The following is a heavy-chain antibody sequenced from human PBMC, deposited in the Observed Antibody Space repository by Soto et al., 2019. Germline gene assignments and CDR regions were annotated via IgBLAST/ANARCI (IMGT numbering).Heavy chain of an antibody. J-gene: IGHJ4*02. Sequence: EVQLVESGGGLVKPGGSLRLSCAASGFTFSSYSMNWVRQAPGKGLEWVSSISSSSSYIYYADSVKGRFTISRDNAKNSRYLQMNSLRAEDTAVYYCASHPRDSSGYWYYFDYWGQGTRVTVSS. CDR3: ASHPRDSSGYWYYFDY. CDR2: ISSSSSYI. D-gene: IGHD3-22*01. CDR1: GFTFSSYS. V-gene: IGHV3-21*01.